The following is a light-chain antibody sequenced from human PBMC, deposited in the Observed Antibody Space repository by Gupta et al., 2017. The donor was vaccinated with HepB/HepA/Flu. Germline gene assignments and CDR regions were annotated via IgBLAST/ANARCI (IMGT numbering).Light chain of an antibody. CDR3: QQSLTTPFT. CDR2: STS. CDR1: QSTSRY. V-gene: IGKV1-39*01. Sequence: DIQMTQSPSSLSASVGDRVTITCRASQSTSRYLNWYQQKPGKAPKLLVHSTSILHSGVPSRFSGSGSGTDFILTIGNLQPEDFASYYCQQSLTTPFTFGPGTKVDIK. J-gene: IGKJ3*01.